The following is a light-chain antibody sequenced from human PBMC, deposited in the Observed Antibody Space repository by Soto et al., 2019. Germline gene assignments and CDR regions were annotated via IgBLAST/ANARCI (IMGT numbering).Light chain of an antibody. Sequence: DIVLTQSPDSLAVSPGERATINCKSSQSVLYSSNNKNYFAWYQQKPGQPPKLLIYWASTRESGVPDRFSGSGPCSDFSLTNTASQAKDGAVYYGQQYYSTPYTLGQGTKLEIK. V-gene: IGKV4-1*01. CDR3: QQYYSTPYT. CDR1: QSVLYSSNNKNY. J-gene: IGKJ2*01. CDR2: WAS.